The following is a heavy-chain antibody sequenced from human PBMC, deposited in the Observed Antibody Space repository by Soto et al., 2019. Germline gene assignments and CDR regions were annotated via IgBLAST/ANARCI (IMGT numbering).Heavy chain of an antibody. D-gene: IGHD1-20*01. J-gene: IGHJ6*02. CDR2: INHSGST. CDR1: GGSFSGYY. Sequence: PSETLSLTCAVYGGSFSGYYWSWIRQPPGKGLEWIGEINHSGSTNYNPSLKSRVTISVDTSKNQFSLKLSSVTAADTAVFYCARESLGGINGMDVWGQGTTVTVSS. V-gene: IGHV4-34*01. CDR3: ARESLGGINGMDV.